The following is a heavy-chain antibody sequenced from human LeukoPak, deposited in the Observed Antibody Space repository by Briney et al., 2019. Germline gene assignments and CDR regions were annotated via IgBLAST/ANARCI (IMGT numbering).Heavy chain of an antibody. CDR3: ARGDPYYYDSSGYYWFDP. D-gene: IGHD3-22*01. CDR1: GGTFISYA. Sequence: ASVKVSCKASGGTFISYAISWVRQAPGQGLEWMGGIIPIFGTANYAQKFQGRVTITADESTSTAYMELSNLRSEDTAVYYCARGDPYYYDSSGYYWFDPWGQGTLVTVSS. CDR2: IIPIFGTA. J-gene: IGHJ5*02. V-gene: IGHV1-69*13.